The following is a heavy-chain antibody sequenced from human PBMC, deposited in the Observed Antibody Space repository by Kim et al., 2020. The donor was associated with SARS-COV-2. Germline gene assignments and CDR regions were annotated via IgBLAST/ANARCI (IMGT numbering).Heavy chain of an antibody. Sequence: GGSLRLSCTASGFTFGDYAMSWVRQAPGKGLEWVGFIRSKAYGGTTEYAASVKGRFTISRDDSKSIAYLQMNSLKTEDTAVYYCTSYDFWSGYYHDYWGQGTLFTVSS. CDR2: IRSKAYGGTT. J-gene: IGHJ4*02. CDR3: TSYDFWSGYYHDY. D-gene: IGHD3-3*01. CDR1: GFTFGDYA. V-gene: IGHV3-49*04.